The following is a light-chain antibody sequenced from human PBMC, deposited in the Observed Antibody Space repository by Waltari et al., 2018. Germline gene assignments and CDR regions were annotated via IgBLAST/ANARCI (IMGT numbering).Light chain of an antibody. V-gene: IGKV3-11*01. Sequence: EIVLTQSPATLSLSPGERSTLSCRASQSVSSYSAWYQQKPGQAPRLLIYDASNRATGIPARFSGSGSGTDFTLTISSLEPEDFAVYYCHQRNNWPYTFGQGTKLEI. CDR2: DAS. J-gene: IGKJ2*01. CDR1: QSVSSY. CDR3: HQRNNWPYT.